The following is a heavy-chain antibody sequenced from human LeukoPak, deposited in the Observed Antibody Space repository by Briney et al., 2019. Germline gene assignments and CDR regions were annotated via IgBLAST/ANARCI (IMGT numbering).Heavy chain of an antibody. V-gene: IGHV3-30*02. CDR1: GFTFSSYA. Sequence: GGSLRLSCAASGFTFSSYAIHWVRQAPGKGLEWVAFIRYDGSNKYYADSVKGRFTISRDNSKNTLYLQMNSLRAEDTAVYYCARDNGPDTVTPEGFDYWGQGTLVTVSS. J-gene: IGHJ4*02. D-gene: IGHD4-17*01. CDR2: IRYDGSNK. CDR3: ARDNGPDTVTPEGFDY.